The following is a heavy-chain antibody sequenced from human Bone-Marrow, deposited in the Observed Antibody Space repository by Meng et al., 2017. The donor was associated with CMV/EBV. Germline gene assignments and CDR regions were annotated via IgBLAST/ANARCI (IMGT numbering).Heavy chain of an antibody. Sequence: GEYLKISCAASGFTFNIAWMSWVRQAPGKGLEWVGRIKSKIDGGTSEYAAPVKGRFTISRDDSKSMLYLQMNSLRAEDTAVYYCSTDWGRDPWGQGTLVTVSS. CDR1: GFTFNIAW. CDR2: IKSKIDGGTS. CDR3: STDWGRDP. D-gene: IGHD7-27*01. V-gene: IGHV3-15*01. J-gene: IGHJ5*02.